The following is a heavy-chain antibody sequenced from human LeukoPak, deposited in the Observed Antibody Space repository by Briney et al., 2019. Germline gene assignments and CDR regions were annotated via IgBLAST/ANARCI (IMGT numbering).Heavy chain of an antibody. D-gene: IGHD3-9*01. V-gene: IGHV1-18*01. J-gene: IGHJ4*02. CDR3: ARDLVLSDILTGQRKMYYDY. Sequence: GASVKVSCKASGYTFTSYGISWVRQAPGQGLEWMGWISAYNGNTNYAQKLQGRVTMTTDTSTSTAYMELRSLRSDDTAVYYCARDLVLSDILTGQRKMYYDYWGQGTLVTVSS. CDR2: ISAYNGNT. CDR1: GYTFTSYG.